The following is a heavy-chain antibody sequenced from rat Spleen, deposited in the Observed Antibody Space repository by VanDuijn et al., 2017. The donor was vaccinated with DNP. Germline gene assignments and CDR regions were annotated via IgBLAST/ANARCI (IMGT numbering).Heavy chain of an antibody. CDR1: GLSLTSNS. D-gene: IGHD1-4*01. Sequence: QVQLKESGPGLVQPSQTLSLTCTVSGLSLTSNSVSWIRQPPGKGLEWMGVMWSNGGTYYNSALKSRLSVSRDTSKSQVFLKMNSLQTEDTAFYLCTGVDIYPGLPFEYWGQGVMVTVSS. CDR3: TGVDIYPGLPFEY. V-gene: IGHV2-47*01. J-gene: IGHJ2*01. CDR2: MWSNGGT.